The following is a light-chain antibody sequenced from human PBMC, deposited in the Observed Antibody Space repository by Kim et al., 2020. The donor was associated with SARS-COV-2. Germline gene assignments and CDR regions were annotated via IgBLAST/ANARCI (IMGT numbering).Light chain of an antibody. J-gene: IGKJ1*01. V-gene: IGKV1-39*01. CDR2: AAS. CDR1: QSISSY. CDR3: QQSYSTPVA. Sequence: ASVGDRVTITCRASQSISSYLNWYQQKPGKAPKLLIYAASSLQSGVPSRFSGSGSGTDFTLTISSLQPEDFATYYCQQSYSTPVAFGQGTKVDIK.